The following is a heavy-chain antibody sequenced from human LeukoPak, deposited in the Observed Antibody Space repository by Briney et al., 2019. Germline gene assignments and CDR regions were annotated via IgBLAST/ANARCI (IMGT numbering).Heavy chain of an antibody. CDR2: ISSASSYT. CDR3: ARGQYCTNGVCYDAFDI. V-gene: IGHV3-11*06. CDR1: GFTFSDYY. J-gene: IGHJ3*02. D-gene: IGHD2-8*01. Sequence: PGGPLRLSCAASGFTFSDYYMSWIRQAPGKGLEWVSYISSASSYTSYADSVKGRFTISRDNAKNSLYLQMNSLRAEDTAVYYCARGQYCTNGVCYDAFDIWGQGTTVTVSS.